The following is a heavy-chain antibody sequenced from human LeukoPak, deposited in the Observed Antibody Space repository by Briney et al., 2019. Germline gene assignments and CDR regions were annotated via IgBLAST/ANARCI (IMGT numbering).Heavy chain of an antibody. D-gene: IGHD2-15*01. CDR1: GFTFSSYA. Sequence: WGSLRLSCAASGFTFSSYAMSWVRQAPGKGLEWVSALCGSGGSTYYADSVKGRFTISRDNSKNTLYLQMNSLRAEDTAVYYCAKFLGPNCSGGSCYSPFDYWGQGTLVTVSS. CDR2: LCGSGGST. J-gene: IGHJ4*02. V-gene: IGHV3-23*01. CDR3: AKFLGPNCSGGSCYSPFDY.